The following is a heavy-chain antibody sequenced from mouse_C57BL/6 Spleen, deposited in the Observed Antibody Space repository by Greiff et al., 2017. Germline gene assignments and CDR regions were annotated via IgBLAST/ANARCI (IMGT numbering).Heavy chain of an antibody. D-gene: IGHD1-1*01. Sequence: EVHLVESGGGLVKPGGSLKLSCAASGFTFSSYAMSWVRQTPEKRLEWVATISDGGSYTYYPDNVKGRFTISRDNAKNNLYLQMSHLKSENTAMYYCARDGDYYGSSHYFDYWGQGTTLTVSS. J-gene: IGHJ2*01. CDR1: GFTFSSYA. CDR2: ISDGGSYT. CDR3: ARDGDYYGSSHYFDY. V-gene: IGHV5-4*01.